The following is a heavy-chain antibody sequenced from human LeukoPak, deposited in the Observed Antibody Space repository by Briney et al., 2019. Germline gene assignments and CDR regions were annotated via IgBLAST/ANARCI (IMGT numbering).Heavy chain of an antibody. CDR3: ARCYYGSGGPYYYYYMDV. D-gene: IGHD3-10*01. Sequence: KSWETLSLTCTVSGGSISSGSDYWSWIRRPAGKGLEWIGRIYTSGSTNYNPSLNSRVTISVDTSKSQFSLKLSSVTAADTAVYYCARCYYGSGGPYYYYYMDVWGKGTTVTISS. V-gene: IGHV4-61*02. CDR1: GGSISSGSDY. CDR2: IYTSGST. J-gene: IGHJ6*03.